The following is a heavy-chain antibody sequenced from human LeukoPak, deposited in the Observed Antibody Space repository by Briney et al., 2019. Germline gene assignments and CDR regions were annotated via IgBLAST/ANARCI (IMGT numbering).Heavy chain of an antibody. CDR2: INPSGGST. CDR3: AGFPDYYDSSGYLPGAFDI. V-gene: IGHV1-46*01. J-gene: IGHJ3*02. Sequence: ASVKVSCKASGYTFTSYYMHWVRQAPGQGLEWMGIINPSGGSTSYAQKFQGRVTITADESTSTAYMELSSLRSEDTAVYYCAGFPDYYDSSGYLPGAFDIWGQGTMVTVSS. D-gene: IGHD3-22*01. CDR1: GYTFTSYY.